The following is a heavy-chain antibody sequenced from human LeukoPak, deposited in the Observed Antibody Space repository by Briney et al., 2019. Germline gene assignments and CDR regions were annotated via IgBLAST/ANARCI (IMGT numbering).Heavy chain of an antibody. J-gene: IGHJ6*03. CDR3: AKRHCRGGTCYSDSYYLDV. D-gene: IGHD2-15*01. CDR2: ISATGGST. Sequence: PGGSLRLSCAASGFAFSTFAMRWVRQAPGKGLEWVSGISATGGSTYYADSVKGRFTISRDNSKNTVILQMSSLRLEDTALYYCAKRHCRGGTCYSDSYYLDVWGKGTTVTVSS. V-gene: IGHV3-23*01. CDR1: GFAFSTFA.